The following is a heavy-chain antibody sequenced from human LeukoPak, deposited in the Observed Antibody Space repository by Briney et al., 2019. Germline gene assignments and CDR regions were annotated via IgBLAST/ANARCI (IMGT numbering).Heavy chain of an antibody. CDR2: VSGSGATT. CDR1: GFTFSNYA. CDR3: AREIPGASSDY. V-gene: IGHV3-23*01. D-gene: IGHD2-8*02. J-gene: IGHJ4*02. Sequence: PGGSLRLSCAASGFTFSNYAMRWVRQDPGKGLAWVSTVSGSGATTYYADSVKGRFTISRDNSKNTLYLQMNSLRAEDTAVYYCAREIPGASSDYWGQGTLVTVSS.